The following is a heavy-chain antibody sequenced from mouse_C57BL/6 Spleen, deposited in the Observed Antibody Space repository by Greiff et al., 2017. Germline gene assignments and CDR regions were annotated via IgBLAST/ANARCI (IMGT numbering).Heavy chain of an antibody. CDR3: TRTLYGNYPYYFDY. CDR2: IDPETGGT. Sequence: VQLQQSGAELVRPGASVTLSCKASGYTFTDYEMHWVKQTPVHGLEWIGAIDPETGGTAYNQKFKGKAILTADKSSSTAYMELRSLTSEDSAVYYCTRTLYGNYPYYFDYWGQGTTLTVSS. CDR1: GYTFTDYE. V-gene: IGHV1-15*01. J-gene: IGHJ2*01. D-gene: IGHD2-10*02.